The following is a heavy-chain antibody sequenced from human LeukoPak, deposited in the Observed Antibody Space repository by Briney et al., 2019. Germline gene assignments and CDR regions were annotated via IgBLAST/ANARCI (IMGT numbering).Heavy chain of an antibody. V-gene: IGHV1-18*01. Sequence: GASVKVSCKASGHTFTSYGISWVRQAPGQGLEWMGWISAYNGNTNYAQKLQGRVTMTTDTSTSTAYMELRSLRSDDTAVYYCAREDNPHGYYYYGMDVWGQGTTVTVSS. CDR2: ISAYNGNT. CDR3: AREDNPHGYYYYGMDV. J-gene: IGHJ6*02. D-gene: IGHD1-1*01. CDR1: GHTFTSYG.